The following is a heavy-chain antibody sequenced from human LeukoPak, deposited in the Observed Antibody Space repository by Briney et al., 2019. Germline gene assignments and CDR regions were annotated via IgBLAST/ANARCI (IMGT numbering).Heavy chain of an antibody. V-gene: IGHV4-34*01. CDR1: GGSFSGYY. CDR2: INHSGST. J-gene: IGHJ4*02. CDR3: ARGRSSGYYDY. Sequence: SETLSLTCAVYGGSFSGYYWSWIRQPPGKGLEWIGEINHSGSTIYNPSLKSRVTISVDTSKDQFSLNLNSVTAADTAVYYCARGRSSGYYDYWGQGTLVTVSS. D-gene: IGHD3-22*01.